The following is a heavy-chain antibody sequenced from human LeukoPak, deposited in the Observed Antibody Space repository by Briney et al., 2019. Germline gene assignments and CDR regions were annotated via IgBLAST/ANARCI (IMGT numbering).Heavy chain of an antibody. Sequence: SVKVSCKASGGTFSSYAISWVRQAPGQGLEWMGRIIPILGIANYAQKLQGRVTMTTDTSTSTAYMELRSLRSDDTAVYYCARDPSDWPLDYWGQGTLVTVSS. CDR1: GGTFSSYA. D-gene: IGHD3-9*01. CDR3: ARDPSDWPLDY. CDR2: IIPILGIA. V-gene: IGHV1-69*04. J-gene: IGHJ4*02.